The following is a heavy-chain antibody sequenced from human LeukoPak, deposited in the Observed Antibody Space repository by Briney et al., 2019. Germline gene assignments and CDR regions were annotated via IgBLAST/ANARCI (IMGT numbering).Heavy chain of an antibody. CDR2: GTPLSGTA. CDR1: GGTFSRYT. V-gene: IGHV1-69*13. J-gene: IGHJ4*02. D-gene: IGHD6-19*01. Sequence: PVKVSCKASGGTFSRYTISSGRQAPGQRREWMGGGTPLSGTANYAQKFLGRGTITADESTNTAYMELSSVRSEDSAVYYCGVGWQWLVLQLDYWGQGTLVTVSS. CDR3: GVGWQWLVLQLDY.